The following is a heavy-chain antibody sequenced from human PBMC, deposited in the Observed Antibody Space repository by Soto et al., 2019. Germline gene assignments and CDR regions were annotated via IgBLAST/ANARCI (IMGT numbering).Heavy chain of an antibody. V-gene: IGHV1-46*01. CDR1: GNTFTSYY. D-gene: IGHD2-15*01. J-gene: IGHJ4*02. Sequence: ASVKVSCKASGNTFTSYYMHWVRQAPGQGLEWMGIINPSGGGTGYPQKFQGRVTTTRDTSTNTIYMELTSLRSEDTAVYYCARANAPGAARSPFEYWGQGTLVTVSS. CDR3: ARANAPGAARSPFEY. CDR2: INPSGGGT.